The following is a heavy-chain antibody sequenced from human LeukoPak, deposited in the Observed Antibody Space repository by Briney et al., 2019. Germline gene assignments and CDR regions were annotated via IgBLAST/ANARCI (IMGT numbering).Heavy chain of an antibody. Sequence: SETLSLTCAVSGRSISSGGYSWSWIRQPPGKGLEWIGYIYHSGSTYYNPSLKSRVTISVDRSKNQFSLKLSSVTAADTAVYYCARVVVQLWSQFDYWGQGTLVTVSS. CDR3: ARVVVQLWSQFDY. CDR1: GRSISSGGYS. CDR2: IYHSGST. D-gene: IGHD5-18*01. V-gene: IGHV4-30-2*01. J-gene: IGHJ4*02.